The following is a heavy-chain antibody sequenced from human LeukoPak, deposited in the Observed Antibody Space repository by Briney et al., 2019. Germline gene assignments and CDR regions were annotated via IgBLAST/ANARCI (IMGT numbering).Heavy chain of an antibody. D-gene: IGHD5-18*01. CDR3: ARGGGDVDTAIPPYFDY. CDR2: INWNGGST. Sequence: GGSLRLSCAASGFTFDDYGMSWVRHAPGKGLELVSGINWNGGSTGYADSVKGRFTISRDNAKNSLYLQMNSLRAEDTALYYCARGGGDVDTAIPPYFDYWGQGTLVTVSS. J-gene: IGHJ4*02. CDR1: GFTFDDYG. V-gene: IGHV3-20*04.